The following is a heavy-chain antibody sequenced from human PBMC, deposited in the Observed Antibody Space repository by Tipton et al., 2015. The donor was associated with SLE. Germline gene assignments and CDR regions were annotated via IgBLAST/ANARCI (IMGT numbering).Heavy chain of an antibody. V-gene: IGHV4-30-4*01. J-gene: IGHJ2*01. CDR3: ASVPASGWNSRYFDL. CDR1: GDSISSGDYY. CDR2: IYYSGST. D-gene: IGHD1-1*01. Sequence: TLSLTCTVSGDSISSGDYYWSWIRQPPGKGLEWIGYIYYSGSTYYNPSLKSRVTISVDRSKNQFSLQLSSVTAADTAVYYCASVPASGWNSRYFDLWGRGALVTVSS.